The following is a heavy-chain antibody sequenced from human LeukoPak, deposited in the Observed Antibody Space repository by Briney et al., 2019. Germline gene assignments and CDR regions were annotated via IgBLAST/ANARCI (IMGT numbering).Heavy chain of an antibody. J-gene: IGHJ3*02. Sequence: SETLSVSCTASGGSISSYHWSWIRQPPGKGLEWIGYIYYTGSTNYNPSLKSRVTISVDTSKNHFSLKLTSVTAADAAVYYCARGYSGHYYAFDICGHGTMVTVSS. CDR2: IYYTGST. D-gene: IGHD1-26*01. CDR1: GGSISSYH. CDR3: ARGYSGHYYAFDI. V-gene: IGHV4-59*01.